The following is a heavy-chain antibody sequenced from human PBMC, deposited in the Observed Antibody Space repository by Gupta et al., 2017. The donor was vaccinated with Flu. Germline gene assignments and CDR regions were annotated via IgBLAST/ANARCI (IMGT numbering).Heavy chain of an antibody. D-gene: IGHD6-19*01. J-gene: IGHJ6*02. Sequence: QVQLVQSGAEVKKPGASVKVSCKASGYTFTSYAMHWVRQAPGQRLEWMGWINAGNGNTKYSQKFQGRVTITRDTSASTAYMELSSLRSEDTAVYYCASLPDSSGWYGLSGYYGMDVWGQGTTVTVSS. V-gene: IGHV1-3*01. CDR3: ASLPDSSGWYGLSGYYGMDV. CDR1: GYTFTSYA. CDR2: INAGNGNT.